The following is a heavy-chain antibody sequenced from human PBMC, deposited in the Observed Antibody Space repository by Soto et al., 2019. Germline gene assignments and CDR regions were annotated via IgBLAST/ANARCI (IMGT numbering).Heavy chain of an antibody. J-gene: IGHJ6*03. CDR3: ARDRDGRDYGVAGGWHYYMDV. D-gene: IGHD4-17*01. CDR2: VFYSGST. Sequence: PSETLSLTCTVSGGSLSNYYWNWIRQPPGKGLEWIGNVFYSGSTNYNPSLGSRVTISVDTSRNQFSLRLSSVTAADAAVYFCARDRDGRDYGVAGGWHYYMDVWGKGSTVTVSS. V-gene: IGHV4-59*01. CDR1: GGSLSNYY.